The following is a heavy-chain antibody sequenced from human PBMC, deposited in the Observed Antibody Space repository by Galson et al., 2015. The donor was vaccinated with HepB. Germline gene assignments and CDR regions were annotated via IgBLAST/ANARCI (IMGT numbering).Heavy chain of an antibody. J-gene: IGHJ4*02. V-gene: IGHV3-33*01. CDR3: ASLGSRGYFDY. Sequence: SLRLSCAASGFTFSSYGMHWVRQAPGKGLEWVAVIWYDGSNKYYADSVKGRFTISRDNSKNTLYLQMNSLRAEDTAVYYCASLGSRGYFDYWGQGTLVTVSS. D-gene: IGHD3-10*01. CDR1: GFTFSSYG. CDR2: IWYDGSNK.